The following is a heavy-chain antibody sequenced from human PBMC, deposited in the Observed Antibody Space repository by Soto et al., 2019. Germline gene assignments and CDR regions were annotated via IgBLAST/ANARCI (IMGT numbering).Heavy chain of an antibody. D-gene: IGHD3-3*01. CDR1: GGSISSSPYA. CDR3: ARHVHNQGYEYYFDS. V-gene: IGHV4-39*01. J-gene: IGHJ4*02. CDR2: IDYSGTI. Sequence: QLQLQESGPGLVKPSETLSLTCNASGGSISSSPYAWGWIRQSTGKGLEWIGTIDYSGTIYYNPSLKSRITISVDTSKNQISLRLSSVTAADTAVYYCARHVHNQGYEYYFDSWGQGTLVTVSS.